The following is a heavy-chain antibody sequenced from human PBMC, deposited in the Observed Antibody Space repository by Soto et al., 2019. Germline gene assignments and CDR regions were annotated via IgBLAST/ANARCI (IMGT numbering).Heavy chain of an antibody. Sequence: QVQLQASGPGLVKPSQTLYITCTVSGGSISSGDYYWSWIRQPPGKGLEWTGYIYYSGSTYYNPSHKLRVTISVDTSKIQSSLKLSSVTAADTAVYYCARGRFLRGWSFNWFDPWGQGTLVTVSS. J-gene: IGHJ5*02. CDR2: IYYSGST. V-gene: IGHV4-30-4*01. CDR3: ARGRFLRGWSFNWFDP. D-gene: IGHD6-19*01. CDR1: GGSISSGDYY.